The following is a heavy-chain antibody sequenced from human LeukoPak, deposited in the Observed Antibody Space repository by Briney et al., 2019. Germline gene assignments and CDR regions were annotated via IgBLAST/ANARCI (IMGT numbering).Heavy chain of an antibody. Sequence: GGSLRLSCVASGFPFSSYWMTWVRQAPGKGLEWVANIKQDGSKKSYVDSVKGRFTISRDNAKNSLYLQMSNLRAEGTAVYFCARGGGLDVWGQGATVTVSS. D-gene: IGHD3-16*01. CDR3: ARGGGLDV. J-gene: IGHJ6*02. V-gene: IGHV3-7*03. CDR1: GFPFSSYW. CDR2: IKQDGSKK.